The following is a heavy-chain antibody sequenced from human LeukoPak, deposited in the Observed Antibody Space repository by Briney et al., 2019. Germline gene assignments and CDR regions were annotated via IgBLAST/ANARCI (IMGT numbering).Heavy chain of an antibody. CDR3: ARGGYHTI. Sequence: SQTLSLTGDISGDSVSSNSGVWNWIRKSPSRGLEWLGRTYYRSKWFNDSAPSVKGRITVTPDTSKNQFSLQLNSVSPEDAGIYYCARGGYHTIWGQGTVVTVSS. CDR2: TYYRSKWFN. D-gene: IGHD3-3*01. J-gene: IGHJ4*02. CDR1: GDSVSSNSGV. V-gene: IGHV6-1*01.